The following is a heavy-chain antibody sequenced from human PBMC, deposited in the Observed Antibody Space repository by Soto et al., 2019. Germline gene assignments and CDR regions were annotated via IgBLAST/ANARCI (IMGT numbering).Heavy chain of an antibody. V-gene: IGHV4-31*02. CDR2: IYHSGST. CDR3: ATYYGDYGPASGY. Sequence: QVQLQESGPGLVKPSQTLSLSCTVSGGSISSGGYYWSWIRQHPGKGLEWIGYIYHSGSTFYNPSVKSRVTISVDTSKNQFSLKLSSVTAADTAVYYCATYYGDYGPASGYWGQGTLVTVSS. D-gene: IGHD4-17*01. J-gene: IGHJ4*02. CDR1: GGSISSGGYY.